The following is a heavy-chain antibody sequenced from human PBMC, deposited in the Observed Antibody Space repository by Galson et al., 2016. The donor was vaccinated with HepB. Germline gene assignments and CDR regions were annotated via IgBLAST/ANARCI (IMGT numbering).Heavy chain of an antibody. CDR1: TD. J-gene: IGHJ5*02. V-gene: IGHV1-18*01. D-gene: IGHD2-15*01. CDR2: INTYTGNT. Sequence: SVKVSCKASTDVTWLRQAPGQGLEWMGWINTYTGNTKYAQRIQGRVTMTTDRPTRTAYMELRSLTSDDTAVYYCAGGGLGYCSGGRCYGESWFDPWGQGTQVTVSS. CDR3: AGGGLGYCSGGRCYGESWFDP.